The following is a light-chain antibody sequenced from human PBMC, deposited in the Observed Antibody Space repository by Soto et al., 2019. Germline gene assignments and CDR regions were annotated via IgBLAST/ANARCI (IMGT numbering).Light chain of an antibody. CDR2: GAS. J-gene: IGKJ5*01. Sequence: IVLPQSHGTLSLSPGERATLSCMASQSVSSSYLAWYQQKPGQPPRLLIYGASSRATGIPDRFSGSGSGTDFTLTISRLEPEDFAVFYCQHYDSLPITFGQGTLLAIK. CDR3: QHYDSLPIT. CDR1: QSVSSSY. V-gene: IGKV3-20*01.